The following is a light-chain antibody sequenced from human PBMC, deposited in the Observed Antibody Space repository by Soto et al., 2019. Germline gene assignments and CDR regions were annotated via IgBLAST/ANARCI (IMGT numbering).Light chain of an antibody. V-gene: IGLV1-44*01. Sequence: QSVLTQPPSASGTPGQRVTISCSGSGSNIGSNTVNWYQQLPGTAPKLLIYSNNQRPSGVPDRFSGSKSGTSASLAISGLQSEDEADYYCAAWDDSLNGVVFGGGTKLTV. CDR1: GSNIGSNT. J-gene: IGLJ2*01. CDR3: AAWDDSLNGVV. CDR2: SNN.